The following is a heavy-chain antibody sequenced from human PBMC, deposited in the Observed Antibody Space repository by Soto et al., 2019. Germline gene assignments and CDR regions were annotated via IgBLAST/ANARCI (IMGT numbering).Heavy chain of an antibody. V-gene: IGHV3-23*01. CDR3: ARDREPDGIWTFDS. Sequence: EVLLLESGGDVVQPGGSLRLSCAASGFTLGRYTMGWVRQTPGTGLEWVAESYSSGGTEYAESVKGRFTISRDNSKNMLFLQMDRLGVEDTALYYCARDREPDGIWTFDSWGQGTLVTFSS. D-gene: IGHD3-9*01. CDR1: GFTLGRYT. J-gene: IGHJ4*02. CDR2: SYSSGGT.